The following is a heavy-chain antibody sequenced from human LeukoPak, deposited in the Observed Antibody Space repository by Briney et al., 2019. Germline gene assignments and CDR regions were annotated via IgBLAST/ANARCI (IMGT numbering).Heavy chain of an antibody. CDR3: ARDLSPYTGSKYYFDY. V-gene: IGHV3-30-3*01. J-gene: IGHJ4*02. D-gene: IGHD3-3*02. CDR2: ISYDGSNK. Sequence: QPGGSLRLSCAASGFTFSSYAMHWVRQAPGKGLEWVAVISYDGSNKYYADSVKGRFTISRDNAKNSLYLQMNSLRAEDTAVYYCARDLSPYTGSKYYFDYWGQGTLVTVSS. CDR1: GFTFSSYA.